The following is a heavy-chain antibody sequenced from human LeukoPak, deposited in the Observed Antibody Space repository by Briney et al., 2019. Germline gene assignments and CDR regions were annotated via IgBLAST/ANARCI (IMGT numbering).Heavy chain of an antibody. CDR1: GFTFSNYA. V-gene: IGHV3-23*01. D-gene: IGHD3-9*01. Sequence: PGGSLRLPCAASGFTFSNYAMTWVRQAPGKGLEWVSAISGSGINTYYADSVKGRFTISRDNSMNTLYLQMNSLRAEDTAVYYCAKDARYYDIFRPGYMDVWGKRTPVTVSS. CDR2: ISGSGINT. CDR3: AKDARYYDIFRPGYMDV. J-gene: IGHJ6*03.